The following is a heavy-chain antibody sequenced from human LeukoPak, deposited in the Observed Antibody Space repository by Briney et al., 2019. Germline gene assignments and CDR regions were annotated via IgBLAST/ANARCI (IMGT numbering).Heavy chain of an antibody. V-gene: IGHV3-73*01. D-gene: IGHD6-19*01. CDR3: TTYRSGHY. J-gene: IGHJ4*02. CDR2: ITTKRSNYAT. CDR1: GFTFSDSD. Sequence: GGSLRLSCAASGFTFSDSDIHWVRQASGKGLEWVGRITTKRSNYATAYTASVKGRFTISRHDSENTAYLQMNSLKAEDTALYYCTTYRSGHYWGQGTLVTVSS.